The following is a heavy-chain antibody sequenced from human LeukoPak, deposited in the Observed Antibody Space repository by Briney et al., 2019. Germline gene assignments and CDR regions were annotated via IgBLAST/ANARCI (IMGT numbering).Heavy chain of an antibody. V-gene: IGHV4-59*01. D-gene: IGHD3-22*01. J-gene: IGHJ3*02. CDR1: GGSISSYY. CDR2: IYYSGST. Sequence: SETLSLTCTVSGGSISSYYWSWIRQPPGKGLEWIGYIYYSGSTNYNPSLKSRVTISVDTSKNQFFLKLSSVTAADTAVYYCARGYDSSGYDAFDIWGQGTMVTVSS. CDR3: ARGYDSSGYDAFDI.